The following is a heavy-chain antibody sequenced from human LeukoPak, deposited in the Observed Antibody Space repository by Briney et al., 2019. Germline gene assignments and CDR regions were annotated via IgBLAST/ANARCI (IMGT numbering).Heavy chain of an antibody. V-gene: IGHV1-2*04. J-gene: IGHJ5*02. CDR3: ARAYYDILTGLYNWFDP. CDR2: INPNSGGT. CDR1: GYTFTGYY. D-gene: IGHD3-9*01. Sequence: ASVKVSCKASGYTFTGYYMHWVRQAPGQGLEWMGWINPNSGGTNYAQRFQGWVTMTRDTSISTAYMELSRLRSDDTAVYYCARAYYDILTGLYNWFDPWGQGTLVTVSS.